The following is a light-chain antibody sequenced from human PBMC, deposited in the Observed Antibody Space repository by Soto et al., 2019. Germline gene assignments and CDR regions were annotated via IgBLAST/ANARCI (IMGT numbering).Light chain of an antibody. Sequence: EIGLTQSPGTLSLSPGERATLSCRASQSVSSGYLAWYQQKPGQAPRLLIYGASSRATGIPDRFSVSGSGTDFTLTISRLEPEDFAMYYCQQYGSSPFTCGPGTKVDLK. CDR2: GAS. J-gene: IGKJ3*01. CDR3: QQYGSSPFT. V-gene: IGKV3-20*01. CDR1: QSVSSGY.